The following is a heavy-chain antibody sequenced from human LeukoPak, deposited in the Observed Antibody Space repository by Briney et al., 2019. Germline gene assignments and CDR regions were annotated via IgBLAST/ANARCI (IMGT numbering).Heavy chain of an antibody. CDR1: GFTFSNYA. CDR3: ARGQHRWDYSHNLMSF. Sequence: PGGSLGLSCAASGFTFSNYAMHWVRQAPGKGLEWVALISYDGSNKFYADSVKGRFTISRDNSKNTLYLLMNSLRADDTAVYYCARGQHRWDYSHNLMSFWGQGTLVTVSS. D-gene: IGHD4-11*01. J-gene: IGHJ3*01. V-gene: IGHV3-30*04. CDR2: ISYDGSNK.